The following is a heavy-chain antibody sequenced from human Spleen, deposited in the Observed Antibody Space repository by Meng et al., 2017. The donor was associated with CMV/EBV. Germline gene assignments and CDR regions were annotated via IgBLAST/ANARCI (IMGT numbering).Heavy chain of an antibody. CDR3: ARHPTHYFDSSGYYYYDYGMDV. CDR2: IYPGDSDT. Sequence: GESLKISCKGSGYSFNSYWIGWVRQMPGKGLEWMGIIYPGDSDTRYSPSFQGQVTISADKSISTAYLQWSSLKASDTAMYYCARHPTHYFDSSGYYYYDYGMDVWGQGTTVTVSS. D-gene: IGHD3-22*01. J-gene: IGHJ6*02. CDR1: GYSFNSYW. V-gene: IGHV5-51*01.